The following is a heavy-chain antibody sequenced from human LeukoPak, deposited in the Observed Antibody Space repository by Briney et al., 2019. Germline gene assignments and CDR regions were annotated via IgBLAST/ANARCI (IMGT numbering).Heavy chain of an antibody. D-gene: IGHD2-21*02. Sequence: GSLRLSCAASGSTVSSNYMSWVRQAPGKGLEWVSVIYSGGSTYYADSVKGRFTISRDNSKNTLYLQMNSLRAEDTAVYYCARQAYCGGDCYLNYFDYWGQGTLVTVSS. J-gene: IGHJ4*02. CDR3: ARQAYCGGDCYLNYFDY. V-gene: IGHV3-53*01. CDR2: IYSGGST. CDR1: GSTVSSNY.